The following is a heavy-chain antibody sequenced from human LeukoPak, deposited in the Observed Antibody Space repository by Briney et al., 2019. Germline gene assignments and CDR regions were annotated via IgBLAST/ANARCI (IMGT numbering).Heavy chain of an antibody. CDR3: AKASSDYDKFPFFDY. D-gene: IGHD5-12*01. Sequence: GGSLGLSCAASGFTFSSYAMSWVRQAPGKGLEWVSGISNSGYSAFYADSVKGRFTISRDSSKKTLYLQMDSLRAEDAAVYYCAKASSDYDKFPFFDYWGQGTPVTVSS. CDR1: GFTFSSYA. CDR2: ISNSGYSA. J-gene: IGHJ4*02. V-gene: IGHV3-23*01.